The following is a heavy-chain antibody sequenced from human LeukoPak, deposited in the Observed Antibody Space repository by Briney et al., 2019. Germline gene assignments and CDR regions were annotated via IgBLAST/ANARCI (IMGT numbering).Heavy chain of an antibody. CDR3: AKEPEDYYGSGSSPYYFDY. D-gene: IGHD3-10*01. Sequence: PGGSLRLSCAASVFTFSSYAMSWVRQAPGKGLEWVSAISGSGGSTYYADSVKGRFTISRDNSKNTLYLQMNSLRAEDTAVYYCAKEPEDYYGSGSSPYYFDYWGQGTLVTVSS. CDR2: ISGSGGST. CDR1: VFTFSSYA. J-gene: IGHJ4*02. V-gene: IGHV3-23*01.